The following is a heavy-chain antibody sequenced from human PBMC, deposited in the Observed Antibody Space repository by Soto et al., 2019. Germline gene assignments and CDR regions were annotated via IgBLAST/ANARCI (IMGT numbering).Heavy chain of an antibody. CDR3: AKGLMDYYGSGSYYRY. CDR1: GFTFSSYG. CDR2: ISYDGSNK. J-gene: IGHJ4*02. V-gene: IGHV3-30*18. Sequence: QVQLVESGGGVVQPGRSLRLSCAASGFTFSSYGMHWVRQAPGKGLEWVAVISYDGSNKYYADSVKGRFTISRDNSKNTLYLQMNSLRAEDTAVYYCAKGLMDYYGSGSYYRYCGQGTLVTVSS. D-gene: IGHD3-10*01.